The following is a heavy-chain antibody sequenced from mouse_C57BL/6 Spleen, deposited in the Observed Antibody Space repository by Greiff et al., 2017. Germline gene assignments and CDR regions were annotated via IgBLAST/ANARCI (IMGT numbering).Heavy chain of an antibody. J-gene: IGHJ1*03. CDR1: GYSITSGYY. V-gene: IGHV3-6*01. D-gene: IGHD2-3*01. CDR2: IRYDGSN. CDR3: ARGPRLLRYFDV. Sequence: EVQLQESGPGLVKPSQSLSLTCSVTGYSITSGYYWNWIRQFPGNQLECMGSIRYDGSNNYNPSLKNRISITRDTSKNQSVLKLKSVTTEDTATYYCARGPRLLRYFDVWGTGTTVTVSS.